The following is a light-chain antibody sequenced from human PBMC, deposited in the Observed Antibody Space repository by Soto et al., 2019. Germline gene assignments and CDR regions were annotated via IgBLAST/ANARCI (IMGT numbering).Light chain of an antibody. CDR2: GAS. J-gene: IGKJ1*01. V-gene: IGKV3-15*01. CDR1: QSVGSY. Sequence: EIVLTQSPGTLSLSPGERATLSCRASQSVGSYLAWYQQKPGQAPRLLIYGASTRATGIQARFSGSGSGTEFTLTIRSLQSEDFAVYFCKQYNSWPRTFGQGTKV. CDR3: KQYNSWPRT.